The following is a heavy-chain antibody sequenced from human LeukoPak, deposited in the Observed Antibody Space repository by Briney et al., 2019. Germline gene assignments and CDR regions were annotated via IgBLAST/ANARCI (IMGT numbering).Heavy chain of an antibody. J-gene: IGHJ4*02. D-gene: IGHD3-16*01. Sequence: SETLSLTCTVSGGSISSGDYYWSWIRQPPGKGLEWIGRIYTSGSTNYNPSLRSRVTMSVDTSKNQFSLKLSSVTAADTAVYYCAREALGLYYFDYWGQGTLVTVSS. V-gene: IGHV4-61*02. CDR2: IYTSGST. CDR1: GGSISSGDYY. CDR3: AREALGLYYFDY.